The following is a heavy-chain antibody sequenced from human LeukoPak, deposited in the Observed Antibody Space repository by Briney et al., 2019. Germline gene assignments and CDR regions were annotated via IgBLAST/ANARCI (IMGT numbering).Heavy chain of an antibody. J-gene: IGHJ6*02. D-gene: IGHD2-2*01. CDR2: IIPIFGTA. Sequence: SVKFSCKASGGTFSSYAISWVRQAPGQGLEWMGGIIPIFGTANYAQKFQGRVTITADESTSTAYMELSSLRSEDTAVYYCARDSAADYYYYGMDVWGQGTTVTVSS. CDR3: ARDSAADYYYYGMDV. V-gene: IGHV1-69*01. CDR1: GGTFSSYA.